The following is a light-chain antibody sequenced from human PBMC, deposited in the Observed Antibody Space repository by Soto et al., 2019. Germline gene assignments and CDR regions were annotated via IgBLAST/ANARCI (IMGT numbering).Light chain of an antibody. CDR1: QSVSSSY. V-gene: IGKV3-20*01. Sequence: EIVLTQSPGTLSLSPGERATLSCRASQSVSSSYLAWYQQKPGQAPRLLIYGASSRATGITDRFSGSGSGTDFTLTISRLEPEDFAAYFCQRYGSSPLITFGQGTRLEIK. CDR3: QRYGSSPLIT. J-gene: IGKJ5*01. CDR2: GAS.